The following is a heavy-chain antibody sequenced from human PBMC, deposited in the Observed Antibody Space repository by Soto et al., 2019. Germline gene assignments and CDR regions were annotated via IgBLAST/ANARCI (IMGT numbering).Heavy chain of an antibody. Sequence: EVQLVESGGGLVQPGGSLRLSCAASGFTFNSYWMQWVRHAPGKGLEWVSRIDGDEDSTTNYADSVKGRFTISRDNVKHTLYLQMNCLRAEDTAVYDCVRDSHGDYWGQGTVVNVSS. V-gene: IGHV3-74*01. CDR2: IDGDEDSTT. CDR3: VRDSHGDY. CDR1: GFTFNSYW. J-gene: IGHJ4*02.